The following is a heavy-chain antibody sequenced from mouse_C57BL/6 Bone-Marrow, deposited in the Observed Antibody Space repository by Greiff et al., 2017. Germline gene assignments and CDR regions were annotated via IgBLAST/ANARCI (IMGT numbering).Heavy chain of an antibody. Sequence: QVQLKESGPELVKPGASVKISCKASGYTFTDYYINWVKQRPGQGLEWIGVINPGSGGTNDNEKFKGKATLTADTASSTAYMQLSSLTSEDSAVXFCARSRYHDYWGQGTTLTVSS. CDR2: INPGSGGT. CDR1: GYTFTDYY. V-gene: IGHV1-77*01. J-gene: IGHJ2*01. CDR3: ARSRYHDY. D-gene: IGHD2-14*01.